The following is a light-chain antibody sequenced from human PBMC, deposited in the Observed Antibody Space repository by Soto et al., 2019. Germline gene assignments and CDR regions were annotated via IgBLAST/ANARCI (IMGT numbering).Light chain of an antibody. CDR2: EGS. V-gene: IGLV2-23*01. J-gene: IGLJ2*01. Sequence: QSALTQPASVSGSPGQSITISCTGTSSDIGSYNFVSWYQQHVGKAPKLMTYEGSKRPSGVSDRFSASKSGNTASLTISGLQADDEADSYCCSHAGYHVVCGGGTKLTVL. CDR3: CSHAGYHVV. CDR1: SSDIGSYNF.